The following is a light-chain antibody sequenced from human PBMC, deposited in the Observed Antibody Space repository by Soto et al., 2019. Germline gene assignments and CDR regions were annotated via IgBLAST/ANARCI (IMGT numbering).Light chain of an antibody. V-gene: IGKV3D-11*01. CDR2: DAS. CDR3: QQRSNWPLT. CDR1: QDVSSN. Sequence: EMVVTQSPATLSVSPGERATLSCRASQDVSSNLAWYQQKPGQAPSLXIYDASNRATGIPARFSGSGSGTDFTLTISSLEPEDFAVYYCQQRSNWPLTFGGGTKVDIK. J-gene: IGKJ4*01.